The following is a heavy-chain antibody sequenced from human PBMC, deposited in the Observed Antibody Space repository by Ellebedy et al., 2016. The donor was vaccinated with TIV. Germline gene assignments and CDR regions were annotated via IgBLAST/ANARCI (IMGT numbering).Heavy chain of an antibody. CDR2: IYYSGST. V-gene: IGHV4-31*01. Sequence: MPSETLSLTCTVSGGSISSGGYYWSWIRQHPGKGLEWIGYIYYSGSTYYNPSLKSLVTISVDTSKNQFSLKLSSVTAADTAVYYCARGDTITGRYDYWGQGTLVTVSS. J-gene: IGHJ4*02. CDR1: GGSISSGGYY. CDR3: ARGDTITGRYDY. D-gene: IGHD1-20*01.